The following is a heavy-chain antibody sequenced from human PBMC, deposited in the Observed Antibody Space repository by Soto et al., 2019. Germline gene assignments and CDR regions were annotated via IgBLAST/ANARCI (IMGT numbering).Heavy chain of an antibody. CDR1: GYTFTSYA. J-gene: IGHJ6*02. D-gene: IGHD2-2*01. Sequence: ASVKVSCTASGYTFTSYAMHWVRQAPGQRLEWMGWINAGNGNTKYSQKFQGRVTITRDTSASTAYMELSSLRSEDTAVYYCAREAIVVPAAIFNGMDVWGQGTTVTVSS. CDR3: AREAIVVPAAIFNGMDV. CDR2: INAGNGNT. V-gene: IGHV1-3*01.